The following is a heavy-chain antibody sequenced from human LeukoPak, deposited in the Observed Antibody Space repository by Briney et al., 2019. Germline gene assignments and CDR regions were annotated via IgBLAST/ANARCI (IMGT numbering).Heavy chain of an antibody. CDR2: ISSSGTI. CDR3: AKDRLPDDY. Sequence: PGGSLRLSCAASGFTFSSYEMNWVRQAPGKGLEWVAYISSSGTIYYADSVKGRFTISRDNAKNSLYPQMNSLRAEDTAVYYCAKDRLPDDYWGQGTLVTVSS. J-gene: IGHJ4*02. D-gene: IGHD5-12*01. V-gene: IGHV3-48*03. CDR1: GFTFSSYE.